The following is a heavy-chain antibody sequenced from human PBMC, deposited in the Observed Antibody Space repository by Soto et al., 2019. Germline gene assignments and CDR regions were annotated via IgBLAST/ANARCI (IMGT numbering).Heavy chain of an antibody. D-gene: IGHD3-3*01. CDR3: AKVGGNLFYDFWSGYSKNYYYYYMDV. CDR1: GFTFSSYA. Sequence: GGSLRLSCAASGFTFSSYAMSWVRQAPGKGLKWVSGISWNSGSIGYADSVKGRFTISRDNAKNSLYLQMNSLRAEDTALYYCAKVGGNLFYDFWSGYSKNYYYYYMDVWGKGTTVTVSS. J-gene: IGHJ6*03. CDR2: ISWNSGSI. V-gene: IGHV3-9*01.